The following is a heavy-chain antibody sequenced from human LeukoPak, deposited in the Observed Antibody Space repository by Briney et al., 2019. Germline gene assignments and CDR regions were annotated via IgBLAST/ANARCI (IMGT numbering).Heavy chain of an antibody. CDR3: ARHRGYGSGSGVFDI. J-gene: IGHJ3*02. Sequence: SETLSLTCTVSGGSISSYYWSWIRQSPGKGLEWIGYIYKTGSTGYNPSLKSRVTISVDTSKNQFSLKLSSVTAADTAVYYCARHRGYGSGSGVFDIWGQGTMVTVSS. CDR2: IYKTGST. D-gene: IGHD3-10*01. V-gene: IGHV4-59*08. CDR1: GGSISSYY.